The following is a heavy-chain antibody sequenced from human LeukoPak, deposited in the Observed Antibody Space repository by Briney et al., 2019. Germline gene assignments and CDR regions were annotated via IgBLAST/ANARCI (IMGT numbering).Heavy chain of an antibody. J-gene: IGHJ3*02. Sequence: GGSLRLSCAASGFTFSDYAMSWVRQAPGKGLEWVSAISGSGDSTYYADSVKGRFTISRDNSKNTVHLQMNSLRAEDTATYYCAKESVPPIWGQGTMVTVSS. CDR1: GFTFSDYA. V-gene: IGHV3-23*01. CDR3: AKESVPPI. CDR2: ISGSGDST. D-gene: IGHD2-2*01.